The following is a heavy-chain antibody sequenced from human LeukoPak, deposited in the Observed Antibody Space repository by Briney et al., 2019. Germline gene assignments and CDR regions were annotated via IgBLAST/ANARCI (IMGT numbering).Heavy chain of an antibody. CDR2: IFESEARNA. D-gene: IGHD3-16*02. CDR3: ARGRYPPRRFFDV. V-gene: IGHV4-34*01. J-gene: IGHJ2*01. CDR1: GQSFSSYS. Sequence: SETLSLTCDVFGQSFSSYSWAWTWIRQTPGEGLEWIGGIFESEARNASYNPSLESRVSIEMDTSKKQFSLTLTSMTAADTAIYYWARGRYPPRRFFDVWGRGTLVTVSS.